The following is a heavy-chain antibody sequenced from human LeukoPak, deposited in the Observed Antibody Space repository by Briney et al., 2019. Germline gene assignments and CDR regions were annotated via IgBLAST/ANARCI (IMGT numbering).Heavy chain of an antibody. Sequence: GESLKISCKGSGYSSTSYWIGWVRQMPGKGLEWMGIIYPGDSDTRYSPSFQGQVTISADKSLSTAYLQWSSLKASDTAMYYCARPRNHFDWLPLDYWGQGTLVTVSS. V-gene: IGHV5-51*01. D-gene: IGHD3-9*01. CDR2: IYPGDSDT. J-gene: IGHJ4*02. CDR1: GYSSTSYW. CDR3: ARPRNHFDWLPLDY.